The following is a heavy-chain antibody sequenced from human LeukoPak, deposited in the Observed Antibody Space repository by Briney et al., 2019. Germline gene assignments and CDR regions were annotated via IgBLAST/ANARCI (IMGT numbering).Heavy chain of an antibody. CDR3: ARVFSVYFDL. CDR1: GGSISSSSYY. D-gene: IGHD1-14*01. Sequence: PSETLSLTCTVSGGSISSSSYYWGWIRQPPGKGLEWIGSIYYSGSTYYNPSLKSRVTISVDTSKNQFSLKLSSVTAADTAVYYCARVFSVYFDLWGRGTLVTVSS. CDR2: IYYSGST. V-gene: IGHV4-39*01. J-gene: IGHJ2*01.